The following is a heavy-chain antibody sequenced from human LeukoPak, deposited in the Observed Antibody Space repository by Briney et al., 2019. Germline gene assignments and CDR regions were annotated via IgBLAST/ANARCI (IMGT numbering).Heavy chain of an antibody. Sequence: SGGSLRLSCAASGLTFSSYAMSWARQAPGKGLEWVSAISGSGDSIYYANSVKGRFTTSRDNSKNTLYLQMNSLRAEDTAVYFCAKSVVVITFRFDDWGQGALVTVSS. CDR1: GLTFSSYA. CDR3: AKSVVVITFRFDD. V-gene: IGHV3-23*01. CDR2: ISGSGDSI. D-gene: IGHD2-15*01. J-gene: IGHJ4*02.